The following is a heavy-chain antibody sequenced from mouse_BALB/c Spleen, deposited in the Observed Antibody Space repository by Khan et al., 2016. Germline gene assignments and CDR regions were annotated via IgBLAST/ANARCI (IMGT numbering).Heavy chain of an antibody. J-gene: IGHJ3*01. CDR1: GYTFSRYW. Sequence: QVQLKESGAELMKPGASVKISCKASGYTFSRYWIEWIKERPGHGLEWIGEILPGTDSTNYNDKFKGKAAFTAESSSSTAYIQLNDLTSEYSAVYYCARGASWGQGTLVTVSA. CDR3: ARGAS. V-gene: IGHV1-9*01. CDR2: ILPGTDST.